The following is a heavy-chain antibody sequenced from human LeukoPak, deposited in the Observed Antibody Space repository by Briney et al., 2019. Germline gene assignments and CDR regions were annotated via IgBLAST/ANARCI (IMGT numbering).Heavy chain of an antibody. CDR1: GFPFSSYG. J-gene: IGHJ4*02. D-gene: IGHD4-17*01. CDR2: ISYDGSNK. Sequence: PGGSLRLSCVASGFPFSSYGMHWVRQAPGKGLEWVAVISYDGSNKYYADSVKGRFTISRDNSKNTLYLQMNSLRAEDTAVYYCARDPGADYGDYAFDYWGQGTLVTVSS. CDR3: ARDPGADYGDYAFDY. V-gene: IGHV3-30*19.